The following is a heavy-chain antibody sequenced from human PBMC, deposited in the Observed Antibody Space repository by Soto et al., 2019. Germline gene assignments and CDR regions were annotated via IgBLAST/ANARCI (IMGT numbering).Heavy chain of an antibody. D-gene: IGHD1-20*01. V-gene: IGHV4-4*07. CDR1: GDSVSNYY. CDR2: VYSSGAT. J-gene: IGHJ6*02. Sequence: ETLSLTCTVSGDSVSNYYWSWIRQPAGRGLEWIGRVYSSGATNYNPSLNGRVTMSVDTSRNQFSLRLSSVTAADTAIYYCTKGPNWNYYYYGVDVWGQGTAVTVSS. CDR3: TKGPNWNYYYYGVDV.